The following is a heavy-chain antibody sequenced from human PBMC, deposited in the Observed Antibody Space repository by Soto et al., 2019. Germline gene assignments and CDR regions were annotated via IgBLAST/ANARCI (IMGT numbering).Heavy chain of an antibody. J-gene: IGHJ4*02. CDR2: INPGNGNT. Sequence: GASVKVSCKVSRDTYTKYVIHWVRQAPGQRLEWMAWINPGNGNTMYSQKFQGRVTITRDTSASTAYMELSSLRSEDTAVYYCARDPGYSYGYNWGQGTLVTVSS. V-gene: IGHV1-3*01. CDR3: ARDPGYSYGYN. CDR1: RDTYTKYV. D-gene: IGHD5-18*01.